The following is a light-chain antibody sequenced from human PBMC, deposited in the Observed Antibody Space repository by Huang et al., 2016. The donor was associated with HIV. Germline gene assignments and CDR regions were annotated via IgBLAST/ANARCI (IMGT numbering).Light chain of an antibody. CDR3: QQYYNTPYT. Sequence: DIQMTQPPSSLSASVGDRVTITCRASQGITKSLVWYQQKPGKAPKLLLFATSRLERGVPSRFSGSGSGTDFTLTISSLQPEDFATYYCQQYYNTPYTFGQGTKLEIK. CDR1: QGITKS. V-gene: IGKV1-NL1*01. CDR2: ATS. J-gene: IGKJ2*01.